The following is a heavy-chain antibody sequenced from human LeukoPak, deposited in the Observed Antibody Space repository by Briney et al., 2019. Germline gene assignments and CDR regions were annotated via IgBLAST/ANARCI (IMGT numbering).Heavy chain of an antibody. CDR2: ISSNSRTI. J-gene: IGHJ6*02. CDR1: GFTFSTYS. Sequence: GGSLRLSCAASGFTFSTYSMNWVRQAPGKGLEWISYISSNSRTIYYAGSVKGRSIVSRDNAKNSLDLHMNTLRAEDTAVYYCARGRGNYFYGMDVWGQGTTVTVSS. CDR3: ARGRGNYFYGMDV. D-gene: IGHD3-10*01. V-gene: IGHV3-48*01.